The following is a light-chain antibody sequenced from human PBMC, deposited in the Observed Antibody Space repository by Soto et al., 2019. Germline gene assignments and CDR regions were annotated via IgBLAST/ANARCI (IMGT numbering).Light chain of an antibody. CDR2: DVI. CDR3: SSYTRTITVV. J-gene: IGLJ2*01. V-gene: IGLV2-14*03. Sequence: QSALTQPASVSGSPGQTITISCTGTSSDIGTYNYVSWYQQHPDKAPKLMIYDVINRPSGVSSRFSGSKSGNTASLTISGLQAEDEADYYCSSYTRTITVVFGGGTQLTVL. CDR1: SSDIGTYNY.